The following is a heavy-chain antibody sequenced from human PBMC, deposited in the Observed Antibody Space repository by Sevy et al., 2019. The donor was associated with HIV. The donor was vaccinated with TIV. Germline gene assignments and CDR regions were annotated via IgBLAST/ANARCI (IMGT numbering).Heavy chain of an antibody. D-gene: IGHD3-22*01. CDR3: ARVGYYDSGGCSQDAFDI. CDR2: IRNKAKSYTS. J-gene: IGHJ3*02. Sequence: GGSLRLSCAASAFAFSDHYMDWVRQAPGKGLEWVGRIRNKAKSYTSDYAASVKGRFGISREDSKNSMYLQMNSLKTEDTAVYYCARVGYYDSGGCSQDAFDIWGQGTMVTVSS. V-gene: IGHV3-72*01. CDR1: AFAFSDHY.